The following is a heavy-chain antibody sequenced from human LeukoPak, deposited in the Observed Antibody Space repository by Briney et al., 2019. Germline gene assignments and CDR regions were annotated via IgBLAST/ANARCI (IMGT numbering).Heavy chain of an antibody. D-gene: IGHD5-12*01. J-gene: IGHJ4*02. V-gene: IGHV1-3*01. CDR1: GYTFTIYA. CDR3: ARGPYSGYGGYYFDY. Sequence: ASVTVSYKASGYTFTIYAMHWVRQAPGQRREGMGWISAYNGNTNYAQKLQGRVTITRDTYASTAYMELSSLKSEDTAVYYCARGPYSGYGGYYFDYWGQGTLVTVSS. CDR2: ISAYNGNT.